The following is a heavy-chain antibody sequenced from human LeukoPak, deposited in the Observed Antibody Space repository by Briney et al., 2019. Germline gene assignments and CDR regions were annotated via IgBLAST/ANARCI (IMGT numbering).Heavy chain of an antibody. CDR2: IYTSGST. CDR1: GGSISSGSYY. J-gene: IGHJ4*02. D-gene: IGHD6-19*01. Sequence: SQTLSLTXTVSGGSISSGSYYWSWIRQPAGKGLEWIGRIYTSGSTNYNPSLKSPVTISVDTSKNQFSLKLSSVTAADTAVYYCARGKRGGWYFDYWGQGTLVTVSS. V-gene: IGHV4-61*02. CDR3: ARGKRGGWYFDY.